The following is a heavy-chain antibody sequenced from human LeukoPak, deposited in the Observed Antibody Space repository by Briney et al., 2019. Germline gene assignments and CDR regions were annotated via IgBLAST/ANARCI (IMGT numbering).Heavy chain of an antibody. CDR3: ASHIDWYFDL. CDR2: INHSGST. CDR1: GGSFSGYY. J-gene: IGHJ2*01. Sequence: SETLSLTCAVYGGSFSGYYWSWIRQPPGKGLEWIREINHSGSTNYNPSLKSRVTISVDTSKNQFSLKLSSVTAADTAVYYCASHIDWYFDLWGRGTLVTVSS. D-gene: IGHD5-12*01. V-gene: IGHV4-34*09.